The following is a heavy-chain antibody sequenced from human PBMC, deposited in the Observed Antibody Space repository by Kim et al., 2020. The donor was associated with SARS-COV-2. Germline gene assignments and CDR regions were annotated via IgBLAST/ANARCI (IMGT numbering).Heavy chain of an antibody. CDR2: GRTI. J-gene: IGHJ6*02. Sequence: GRTIYYADSVKGRLTISRDNAKNSLYLQMNSMRAEDTAVYYCAREGGMDVWGQGTTVTVSS. V-gene: IGHV3-48*03. CDR3: AREGGMDV.